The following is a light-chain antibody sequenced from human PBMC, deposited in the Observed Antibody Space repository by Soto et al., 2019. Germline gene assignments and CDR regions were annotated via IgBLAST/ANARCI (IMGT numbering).Light chain of an antibody. Sequence: QLVLTQPPSMSGAPGQRVTISCTGTSSNIGAGYGVHWYQQLPGTAPKLLIYGNNNRPSGVPDRFSGSKSGTSASLAITGLQAEDEADYYCQSYDNSLSGYVFGTGTKLTVL. CDR1: SSNIGAGYG. V-gene: IGLV1-40*01. CDR3: QSYDNSLSGYV. J-gene: IGLJ1*01. CDR2: GNN.